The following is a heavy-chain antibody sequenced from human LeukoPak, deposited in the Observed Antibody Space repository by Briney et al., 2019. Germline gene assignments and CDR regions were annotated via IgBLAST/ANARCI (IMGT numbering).Heavy chain of an antibody. CDR3: ARESGSKYQLLYVHYYYYMDV. CDR2: IIPIFGTA. CDR1: GGTFSSYA. V-gene: IGHV1-69*13. J-gene: IGHJ6*03. Sequence: SVKVSCKASGGTFSSYAISWVRQAPGQGLEWMGGIIPIFGTANYAQKFQGRVTITADESTSTAYMELSSLRSEDTAVYYCARESGSKYQLLYVHYYYYMDVWGRGTTVTVSS. D-gene: IGHD2-2*02.